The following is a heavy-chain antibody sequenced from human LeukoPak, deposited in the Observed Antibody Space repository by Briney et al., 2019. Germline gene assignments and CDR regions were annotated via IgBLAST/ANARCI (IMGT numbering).Heavy chain of an antibody. V-gene: IGHV3-33*06. J-gene: IGHJ4*02. Sequence: PGWSLRLSCPASGFTFDDYGMSWVRQAPGKGLEWVAVIWYDGSNKYYADSVKGRFTISRDNSKNTLYLQMNSLRAEDTAVYYCAKDHHYYDSSGPDYWGQGTLVTVSS. CDR1: GFTFDDYG. CDR3: AKDHHYYDSSGPDY. CDR2: IWYDGSNK. D-gene: IGHD3-22*01.